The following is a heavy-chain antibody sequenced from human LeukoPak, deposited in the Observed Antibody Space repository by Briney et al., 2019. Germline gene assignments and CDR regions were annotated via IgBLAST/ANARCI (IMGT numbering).Heavy chain of an antibody. CDR3: ARGGSYHGY. Sequence: SETLSLTCTVSGGSISSYYWSWIRQPPGKGLEWIGYIYYSGSTNYNPSLKSRVTISVDTSKNQFSLKLSSVTAADTAVYYCARGGSYHGYWGQGTLVTVSS. V-gene: IGHV4-59*01. CDR1: GGSISSYY. J-gene: IGHJ4*02. D-gene: IGHD1-26*01. CDR2: IYYSGST.